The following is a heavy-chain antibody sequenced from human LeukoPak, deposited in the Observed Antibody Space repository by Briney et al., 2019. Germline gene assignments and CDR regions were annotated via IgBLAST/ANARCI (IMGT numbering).Heavy chain of an antibody. CDR3: ATSQVTTFGVDWSDP. Sequence: ASVKVSCKSSGYTFTSYGISWGRGAPGQGLEWMGRISAYNGNTNYAHKFQGRVTMTTDTSTSTAYMELRSLRSDDTAVYYCATSQVTTFGVDWSDPWGQGTLVTVSS. V-gene: IGHV1-18*01. CDR1: GYTFTSYG. CDR2: ISAYNGNT. D-gene: IGHD3-16*01. J-gene: IGHJ5*02.